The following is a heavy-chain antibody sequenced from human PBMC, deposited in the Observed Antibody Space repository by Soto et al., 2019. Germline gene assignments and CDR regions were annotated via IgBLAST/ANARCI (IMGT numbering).Heavy chain of an antibody. D-gene: IGHD6-19*01. J-gene: IGHJ4*02. CDR3: AKAARGYTSGWYEYYFDY. CDR2: ISYDGINK. CDR1: GFTFSTYT. V-gene: IGHV3-30-3*01. Sequence: QVQLVESGGGVVQPGRSLRLSCAASGFTFSTYTMHWVRQAPGKGLEWVADISYDGINKYFADSVKGRFTISRDNSKNTLYLQMNSPRADDTAVYYCAKAARGYTSGWYEYYFDYWGQGTLVTVSS.